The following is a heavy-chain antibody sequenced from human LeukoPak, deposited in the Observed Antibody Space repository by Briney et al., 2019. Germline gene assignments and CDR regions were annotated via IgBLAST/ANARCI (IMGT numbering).Heavy chain of an antibody. Sequence: GGSLRLSCAASGFTFSSYAMSWVRQAPGKGLEWVSVVSGSGTATYYADSVKGRFSISRDNSKNTLYVQMNSLSPEDTAIYYCAKGPVVPVATYFFDYWGQGTLVIVS. CDR1: GFTFSSYA. V-gene: IGHV3-23*01. CDR2: VSGSGTAT. D-gene: IGHD2-2*01. J-gene: IGHJ4*02. CDR3: AKGPVVPVATYFFDY.